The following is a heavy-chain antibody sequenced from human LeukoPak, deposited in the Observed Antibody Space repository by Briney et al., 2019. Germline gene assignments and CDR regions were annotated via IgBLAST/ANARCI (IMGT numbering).Heavy chain of an antibody. J-gene: IGHJ1*01. CDR3: ARQGLYDGSDFWTFQH. Sequence: GGSLRLSCAASGVTFSSYDMNWVRQAPGKGLEWVSYISGSGTTTYYADSLKGRFTISRDNAKNSVYLQMNSLSAEDMAVYYCARQGLYDGSDFWTFQHWGQGTLVTVSS. D-gene: IGHD3/OR15-3a*01. CDR1: GVTFSSYD. V-gene: IGHV3-48*03. CDR2: ISGSGTTT.